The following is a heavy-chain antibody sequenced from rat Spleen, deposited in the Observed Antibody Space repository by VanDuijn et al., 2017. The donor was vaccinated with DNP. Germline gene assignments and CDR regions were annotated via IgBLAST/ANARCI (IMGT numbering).Heavy chain of an antibody. CDR2: ITSSGGST. Sequence: EVQLVESGGGLVQPGRSLKLSCAASEFTFNNYWMNWIRQVPGKGLEWVASITSSGGSTYYPDSVKGRFTVSRDNGKSTLYLQMDSLRSEDTATYYCARLYTTDYYWYFDFWGPGTMVTVSS. D-gene: IGHD1-6*01. CDR1: EFTFNNYW. V-gene: IGHV5-31*01. J-gene: IGHJ1*01. CDR3: ARLYTTDYYWYFDF.